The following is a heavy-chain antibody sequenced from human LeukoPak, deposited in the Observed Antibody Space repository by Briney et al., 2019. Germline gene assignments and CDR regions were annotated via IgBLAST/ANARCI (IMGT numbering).Heavy chain of an antibody. CDR1: GYSISSGYY. Sequence: SETLSLTCTVSGYSISSGYYWGWIRQPPGKGLEWIGSIYHSGRTFYNPSLKSRVTISVDTPKNQFSLKLSSVTAADTAVYYCARIVVRGVLQKYYFDYWGQGTLVTVSS. CDR2: IYHSGRT. D-gene: IGHD3-10*01. J-gene: IGHJ4*02. V-gene: IGHV4-38-2*02. CDR3: ARIVVRGVLQKYYFDY.